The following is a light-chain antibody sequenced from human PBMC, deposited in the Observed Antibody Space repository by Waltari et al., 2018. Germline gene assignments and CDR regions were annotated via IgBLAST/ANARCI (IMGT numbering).Light chain of an antibody. Sequence: DIVMTQSPDSLAVSLGERATINCKSSQSILYSSNNKNYLAWYQKKPGQPPKLLIYWASTRESVVPDRFSGSGSGTDFTLTISSLQAEDVAVYYCQQYYITPRTFGQGTKVEIK. J-gene: IGKJ1*01. CDR3: QQYYITPRT. V-gene: IGKV4-1*01. CDR1: QSILYSSNNKNY. CDR2: WAS.